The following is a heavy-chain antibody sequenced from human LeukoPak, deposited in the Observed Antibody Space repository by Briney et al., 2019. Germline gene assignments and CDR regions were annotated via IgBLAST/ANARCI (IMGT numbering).Heavy chain of an antibody. CDR1: GYTFTGYY. J-gene: IGHJ4*02. Sequence: ASVKVSCKASGYTFTGYYMHWVRQAPGQGLEWMGWINPNSGGTNYAQKFQGRVTMTRNTSISTAYMELSRLRSDDTAVYYCARGTYGGTFFDYWGQGTLVTVSS. V-gene: IGHV1-2*02. CDR2: INPNSGGT. CDR3: ARGTYGGTFFDY. D-gene: IGHD1-14*01.